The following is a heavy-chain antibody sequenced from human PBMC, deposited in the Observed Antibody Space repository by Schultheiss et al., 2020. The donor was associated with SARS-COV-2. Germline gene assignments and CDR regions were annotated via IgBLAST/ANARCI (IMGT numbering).Heavy chain of an antibody. Sequence: GGSLRLSCEASGFTFRDYKMNWVRQAPGKGLEWVTALSPNSDTTFIADSVRGRFTISRDNSMNTLFLQMNSLRVDDTAVYYCAIDPNWGSGDSWGQGTLVTVSS. CDR1: GFTFRDYK. CDR3: AIDPNWGSGDS. J-gene: IGHJ5*01. D-gene: IGHD7-27*01. CDR2: LSPNSDTT. V-gene: IGHV3-23*01.